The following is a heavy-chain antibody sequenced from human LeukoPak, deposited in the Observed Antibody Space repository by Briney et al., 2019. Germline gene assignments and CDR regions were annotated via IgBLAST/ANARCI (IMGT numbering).Heavy chain of an antibody. CDR3: ARDHHDSGVEFDF. Sequence: SQTLSLTCTVSGGSISSGDYYWSWIRQPPGKGLEWIGYIYYSGSTYYNPSLKSRVTISVDTSKNQFSLKLSSVTAADSAVYFCARDHHDSGVEFDFWGQGTLVTVSS. V-gene: IGHV4-30-4*01. J-gene: IGHJ4*02. D-gene: IGHD4-17*01. CDR1: GGSISSGDYY. CDR2: IYYSGST.